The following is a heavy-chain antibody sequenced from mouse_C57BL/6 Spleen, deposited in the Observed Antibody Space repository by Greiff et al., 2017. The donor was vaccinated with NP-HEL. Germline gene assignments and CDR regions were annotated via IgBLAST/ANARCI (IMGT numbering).Heavy chain of an antibody. D-gene: IGHD2-2*01. CDR3: AREEGIYYGYDDYAMDY. Sequence: VQLQQSGAELVRPGASVKLSCKASGYTFTDYYINWVKQRPGQGLEWIARIYPGSGNTYYNEKFKGKATLTAEKSSSTAYMQLSSLTSEDSAVYFCAREEGIYYGYDDYAMDYWGQGTSVTVSS. J-gene: IGHJ4*01. CDR1: GYTFTDYY. CDR2: IYPGSGNT. V-gene: IGHV1-76*01.